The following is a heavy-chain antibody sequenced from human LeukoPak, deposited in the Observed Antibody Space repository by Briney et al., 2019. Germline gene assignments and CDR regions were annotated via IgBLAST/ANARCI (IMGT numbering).Heavy chain of an antibody. CDR2: MNPNSGNT. J-gene: IGHJ4*02. V-gene: IGHV1-8*01. Sequence: ASVKVSCKASGYTFTTYDINWVRQATGQGLEWMAWMNPNSGNTGYAQKFQGRVTMTRNTSISTAYMELSSLRSEDTAVYYCARVAGNCGGDCYRLVYWGQGTLVTVAS. D-gene: IGHD2-21*01. CDR3: ARVAGNCGGDCYRLVY. CDR1: GYTFTTYD.